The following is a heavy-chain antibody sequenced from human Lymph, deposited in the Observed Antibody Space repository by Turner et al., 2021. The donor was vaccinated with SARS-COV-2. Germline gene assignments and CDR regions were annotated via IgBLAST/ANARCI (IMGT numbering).Heavy chain of an antibody. CDR2: IFYSGST. J-gene: IGHJ4*02. V-gene: IGHV4-59*01. D-gene: IGHD2-2*01. CDR1: GGSISSYY. Sequence: QVPLQESGPGLVKPSETLSLTCTVSGGSISSYYWSWIRQPPGKGLEWIGYIFYSGSTIDNPSLKSRVTISVDTSKNQFSLKLSSVTAADTAVYYCARVIPAGWYYFDYWGQGTLVTVSS. CDR3: ARVIPAGWYYFDY.